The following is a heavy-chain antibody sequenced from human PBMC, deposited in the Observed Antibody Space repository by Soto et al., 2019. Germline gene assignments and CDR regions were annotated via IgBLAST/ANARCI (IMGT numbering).Heavy chain of an antibody. CDR1: GGTFSSYA. CDR2: IIPIFGTA. Sequence: ASVKVSCKASGGTFSSYAISWVRQAPGQGLEWMGGIIPIFGTANYAQKFQGRVTITADESTSTAYMELSSLRSEDTAVYYCARGTAYCYGSGFDPWGQGTLVTVSS. J-gene: IGHJ5*02. D-gene: IGHD3-10*01. V-gene: IGHV1-69*13. CDR3: ARGTAYCYGSGFDP.